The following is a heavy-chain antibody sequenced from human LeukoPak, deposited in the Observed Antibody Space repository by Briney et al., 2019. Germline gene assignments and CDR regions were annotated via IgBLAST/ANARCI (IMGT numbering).Heavy chain of an antibody. D-gene: IGHD1-1*01. CDR3: ACARTGGAYFDY. Sequence: GGSLRLSCAASGFIFSRNNMNWVRQAPGKGLEWVSYISSSGTIIYYADSVKGRFTISRDNAKNSLYLQMNSLRDEDTAVYYCACARTGGAYFDYWGQGTLVTVSS. CDR2: ISSSGTII. CDR1: GFIFSRNN. V-gene: IGHV3-48*02. J-gene: IGHJ4*02.